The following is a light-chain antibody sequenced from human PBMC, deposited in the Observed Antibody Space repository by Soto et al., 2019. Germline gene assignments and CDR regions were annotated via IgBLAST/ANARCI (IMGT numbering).Light chain of an antibody. CDR3: QHRGRWPRT. CDR1: QSVNAY. Sequence: EIVLTQYPATLYLSPGERATLSCRASQSVNAYLAWYQQKPCQAPRLLIYGASNRATGIPLRFSGSGSGTDFTLTISSLEPEDFAVYYFQHRGRWPRTFGEGTQLEI. CDR2: GAS. V-gene: IGKV3-11*01. J-gene: IGKJ2*01.